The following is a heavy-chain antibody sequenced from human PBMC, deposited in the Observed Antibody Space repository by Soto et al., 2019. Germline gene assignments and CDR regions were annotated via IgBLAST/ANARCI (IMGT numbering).Heavy chain of an antibody. V-gene: IGHV4-39*01. D-gene: IGHD5-12*01. CDR3: ARQIEYSGYIPNWFDA. Sequence: LSXTCTVSGGSTSSSSYYWGWIRQPPVKGLEWIGSIYYSGSTYYNPSLKSRVTISVDTSKNQFSLKLSSVTAADTAVYYCARQIEYSGYIPNWFDAWGQGSWVTLSS. J-gene: IGHJ5*02. CDR2: IYYSGST. CDR1: GGSTSSSSYY.